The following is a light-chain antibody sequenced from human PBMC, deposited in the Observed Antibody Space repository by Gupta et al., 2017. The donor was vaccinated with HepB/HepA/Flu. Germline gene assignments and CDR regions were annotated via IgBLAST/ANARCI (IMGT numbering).Light chain of an antibody. Sequence: ELVLTQSPGTLSLSPGERATLSCRASQSGSSSYLAWYQQKPGQAPRLLIYGASSRATGIPDRFSGSGSGTDFTLTISRLEPEDFAVYYCQQYGSLFTFGPGTKVDIK. V-gene: IGKV3-20*01. J-gene: IGKJ3*01. CDR3: QQYGSLFT. CDR2: GAS. CDR1: QSGSSSY.